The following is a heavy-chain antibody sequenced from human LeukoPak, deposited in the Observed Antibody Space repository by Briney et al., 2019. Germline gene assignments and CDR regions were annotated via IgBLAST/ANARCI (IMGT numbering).Heavy chain of an antibody. V-gene: IGHV4-34*01. CDR1: GGSFSGYY. Sequence: SETLSLTCAVYGGSFSGYYWSWIRQPPGKGLEWIGEINHSGSTNYNPSLKSRVTISVDASKNQFSLKLSSVTAADTAVYYCARGRGAFDIWGQGTMVTVSS. J-gene: IGHJ3*02. CDR2: INHSGST. CDR3: ARGRGAFDI.